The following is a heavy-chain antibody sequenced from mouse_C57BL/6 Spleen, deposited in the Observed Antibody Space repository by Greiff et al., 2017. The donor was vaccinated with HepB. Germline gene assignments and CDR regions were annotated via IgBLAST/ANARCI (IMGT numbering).Heavy chain of an antibody. CDR2: INYDGSST. CDR1: GFTFSDYY. J-gene: IGHJ4*01. Sequence: EVQVVESEGGLVQPGSSMKLSCTASGFTFSDYYMAWVRQVPEKGLEWVANINYDGSSTYYLDSLKSRFIISRDNAKNILYLQMSSLKSEDTATYYCARGGLYAMDYWGQGTSVTVSS. V-gene: IGHV5-16*01. CDR3: ARGGLYAMDY.